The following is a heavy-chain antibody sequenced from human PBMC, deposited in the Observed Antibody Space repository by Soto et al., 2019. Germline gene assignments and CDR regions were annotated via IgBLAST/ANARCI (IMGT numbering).Heavy chain of an antibody. J-gene: IGHJ3*02. D-gene: IGHD6-6*01. CDR1: GFPFSDYY. V-gene: IGHV3-11*01. Sequence: QVQLVESGGGLVKPGGSLRLSCAASGFPFSDYYMSCIRQAPWKGLEWVSYISSSGSTIYYADSVKGRFTISRDNAKNSLYLQMKSLRAEDTAVYYWARDFFSSSMRVAFDIWGQGTMVTVSS. CDR3: ARDFFSSSMRVAFDI. CDR2: ISSSGSTI.